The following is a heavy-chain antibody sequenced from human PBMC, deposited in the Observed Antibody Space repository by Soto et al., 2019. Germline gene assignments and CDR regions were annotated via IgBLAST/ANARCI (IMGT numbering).Heavy chain of an antibody. J-gene: IGHJ6*02. CDR3: AGMGDVPYSYYGLDF. Sequence: QVQLVQSGAEVKKPGASVKVSCKASGYSFTRYGISWVRQAPGQGLAWMGWISGYNANTNYPENLQGRVTMTTHTSTSTAYMEVRNLISADTAVYYCAGMGDVPYSYYGLDFWGQGTTVTVSS. CDR1: GYSFTRYG. D-gene: IGHD3-16*01. CDR2: ISGYNANT. V-gene: IGHV1-18*01.